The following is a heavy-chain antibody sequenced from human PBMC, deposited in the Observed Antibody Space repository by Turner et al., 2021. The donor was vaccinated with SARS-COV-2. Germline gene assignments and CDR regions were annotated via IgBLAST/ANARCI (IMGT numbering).Heavy chain of an antibody. Sequence: EMQLVESGGVLVKPGGSLRLSCAASGFTFSSYNMNWVRQAPGKGLEWVSSISSSRSYIYYADSGKGRFTISRDNAKNSLYLQMNSLRAEDTAVYYCARDRIVRNWNDVPKPTYGMDVWGQGTTVTVSS. D-gene: IGHD1-20*01. J-gene: IGHJ6*02. CDR1: GFTFSSYN. CDR2: ISSSRSYI. V-gene: IGHV3-21*01. CDR3: ARDRIVRNWNDVPKPTYGMDV.